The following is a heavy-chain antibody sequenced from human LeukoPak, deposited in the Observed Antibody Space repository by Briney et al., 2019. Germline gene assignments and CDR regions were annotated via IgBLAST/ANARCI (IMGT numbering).Heavy chain of an antibody. V-gene: IGHV4-34*01. J-gene: IGHJ5*02. Sequence: SETLSLTCAVYGGSFSGYYWSWIRQPPGKGLEWIGEINHSGSTNYNPSLKSRVTMSVDTSKNQFSLKLSSVTAADTAVYYCAREEYQLLTRWFDPWGQGTLVTVSS. CDR1: GGSFSGYY. CDR3: AREEYQLLTRWFDP. D-gene: IGHD2-2*01. CDR2: INHSGST.